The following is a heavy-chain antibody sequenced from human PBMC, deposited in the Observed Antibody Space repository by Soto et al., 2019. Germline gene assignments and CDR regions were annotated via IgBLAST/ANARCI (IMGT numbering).Heavy chain of an antibody. CDR3: ARGMGHYDSSGLLDYYYGMDV. V-gene: IGHV1-2*04. Sequence: RASVKVSCKASGYTFTGYYMHWVRQAPGQGLEWMGWINPNSGGTNYAQKFQGWVTMTRDTSISTAYMELSRLRFDDTAVYYCARGMGHYDSSGLLDYYYGMDVWGQGTTVTVSS. CDR2: INPNSGGT. CDR1: GYTFTGYY. J-gene: IGHJ6*02. D-gene: IGHD3-22*01.